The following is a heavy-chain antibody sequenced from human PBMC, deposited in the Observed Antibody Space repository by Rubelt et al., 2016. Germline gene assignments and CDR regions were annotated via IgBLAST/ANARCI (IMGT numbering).Heavy chain of an antibody. V-gene: IGHV4-34*01. CDR1: GGSFSGYY. Sequence: QVQLQQWGAGLLKPSETLSLTCAVYGGSFSGYYWSWIRQPPGKGLEWIGEINHSGSTNYNPSLKSRVTFSVDTSMNQFSLKLSSVTAADTAVYYCARFRCGGSCRPPNFYYYGMDVWGQGTTVTVSS. J-gene: IGHJ6*02. CDR2: INHSGST. D-gene: IGHD2-15*01. CDR3: ARFRCGGSCRPPNFYYYGMDV.